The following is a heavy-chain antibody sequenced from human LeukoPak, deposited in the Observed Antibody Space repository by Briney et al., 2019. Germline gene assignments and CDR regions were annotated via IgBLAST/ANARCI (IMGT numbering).Heavy chain of an antibody. CDR3: ARQVYSSGWPGAFDI. J-gene: IGHJ3*02. CDR2: IYYSGST. Sequence: SETLSLTCTASGGSISNKNYYWGWIRQPPGKGLEWIGSIYYSGSTYYNPSLKSRITIYVDTSKNQLSLKLSSVTAADTAVYYCARQVYSSGWPGAFDIWGQGTMVTVSS. V-gene: IGHV4-39*01. CDR1: GGSISNKNYY. D-gene: IGHD6-19*01.